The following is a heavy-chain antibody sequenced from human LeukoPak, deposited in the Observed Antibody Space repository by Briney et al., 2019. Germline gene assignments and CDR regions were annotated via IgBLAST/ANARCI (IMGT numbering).Heavy chain of an antibody. CDR3: ARDDSLRGTDY. Sequence: PGASLRLSCTASGFTFSDYYMNWIRQAPGKGLEWVSYISSSGSTIYYADSVKGRFTIYRDNAKNSLYLQMNSLRAEDTAVYYCARDDSLRGTDYWGQGTLVTVSS. CDR2: ISSSGSTI. V-gene: IGHV3-11*01. J-gene: IGHJ4*02. CDR1: GFTFSDYY. D-gene: IGHD1/OR15-1a*01.